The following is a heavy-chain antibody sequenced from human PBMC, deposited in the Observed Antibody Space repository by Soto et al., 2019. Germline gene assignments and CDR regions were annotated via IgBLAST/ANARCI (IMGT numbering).Heavy chain of an antibody. CDR2: IYHSGST. D-gene: IGHD3-10*01. CDR1: GGSISSGGYS. J-gene: IGHJ6*02. Sequence: PSETLSLTCAVSGGSISSGGYSWSWIRQPPGKGLEWIGYIYHSGSTYYNPSLKSRVAISLDTSKNQFSLNLSSVTAADTAVYYWARGRSVRGGGYYYYYGMDVWGQGTTVTVSS. CDR3: ARGRSVRGGGYYYYYGMDV. V-gene: IGHV4-30-2*01.